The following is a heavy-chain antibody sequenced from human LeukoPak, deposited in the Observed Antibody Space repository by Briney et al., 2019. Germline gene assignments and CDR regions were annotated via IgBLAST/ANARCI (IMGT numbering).Heavy chain of an antibody. CDR1: GVTLTSTG. V-gene: IGHV3-30*02. CDR3: AKVTMGDIWFDP. J-gene: IGHJ5*02. CDR2: MHYDGRNV. Sequence: QSGGSLRLSCAMSGVTLTSTGMHWVRQAPGKGLEWVAFMHYDGRNVLYADSVKGRFTISTDNSKNMVYLQMSSLRAEDTAVYYCAKVTMGDIWFDPWGQRTLVTVSS.